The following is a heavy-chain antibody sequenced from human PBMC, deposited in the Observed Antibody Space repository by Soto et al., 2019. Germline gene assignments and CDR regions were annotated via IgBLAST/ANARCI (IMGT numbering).Heavy chain of an antibody. V-gene: IGHV4-34*01. CDR3: ARGKITGLFDY. D-gene: IGHD2-8*02. J-gene: IGHJ4*02. CDR2: INHNGST. Sequence: QVQLQQWGAGLLKPSETLSLTCAVYGGSFSGYYWTWLRQPPGTGLEWIGEINHNGSTNDNPSLKSRVTIAVDTSMHLFSLKLTSGSAASPAVYYCARGKITGLFDYWGQGTLVTVSS. CDR1: GGSFSGYY.